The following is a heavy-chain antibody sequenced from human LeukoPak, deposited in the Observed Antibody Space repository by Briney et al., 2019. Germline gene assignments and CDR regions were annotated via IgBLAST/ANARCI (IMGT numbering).Heavy chain of an antibody. V-gene: IGHV4-59*01. D-gene: IGHD1-26*01. CDR1: GGSISGYY. CDR2: IHYSGST. J-gene: IGHJ4*02. Sequence: PSETLSLTCSVSGGSISGYYWSWIRQPPGKGLEWIGYIHYSGSTNYNSSFKSRVTISVDTSKNQFSLKLSSVTAADTAVYYCARGDFGGSYWAAYYFDYWGQGTLVTVSS. CDR3: ARGDFGGSYWAAYYFDY.